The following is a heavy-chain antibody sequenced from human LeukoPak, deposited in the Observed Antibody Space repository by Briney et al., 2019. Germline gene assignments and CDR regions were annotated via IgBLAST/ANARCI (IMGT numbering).Heavy chain of an antibody. CDR1: GFISSSYW. V-gene: IGHV3-74*01. J-gene: IGHJ4*02. Sequence: AGGSLRLFCAACGFISSSYWMHWVRQPPGEGVVYIACINTDGFSTNYEDSVKGRFTISRDNAKNTLYLQMNSLRAEDTAVYYCARSRTYGDYGRGLDYWGQGTLVTVSS. D-gene: IGHD4-17*01. CDR3: ARSRTYGDYGRGLDY. CDR2: INTDGFST.